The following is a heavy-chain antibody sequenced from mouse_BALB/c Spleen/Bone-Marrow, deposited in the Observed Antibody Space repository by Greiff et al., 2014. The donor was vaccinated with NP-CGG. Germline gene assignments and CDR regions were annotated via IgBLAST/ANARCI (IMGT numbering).Heavy chain of an antibody. CDR1: GFDFSRYW. Sequence: DVQLQESGGGLVQPGGYLNLSCAASGFDFSRYWMSWARQAPGKGQEWIGEINPGSSTINYTPSLKDKFIISRDNAKNTLYLQMSKVRSEDTALYYCVRLNGNYDAMDYWGQGTSVTVSS. CDR2: INPGSSTI. CDR3: VRLNGNYDAMDY. J-gene: IGHJ4*01. D-gene: IGHD2-1*01. V-gene: IGHV4-2*02.